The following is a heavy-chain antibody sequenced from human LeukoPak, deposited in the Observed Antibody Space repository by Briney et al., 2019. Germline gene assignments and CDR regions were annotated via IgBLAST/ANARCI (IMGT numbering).Heavy chain of an antibody. J-gene: IGHJ5*02. V-gene: IGHV3-23*01. D-gene: IGHD1-14*01. CDR2: LSGSGDGQ. CDR1: GFTFTNYG. CDR3: AKGCQCPSGLSSWFDP. Sequence: GGSLRLSCSASGFTFTNYGMSWVRQAPGKGLEWVSGLSGSGDGQFYADSVEGRFAISRDIFNNIWYLQMNSLRAEDTAVYYCAKGCQCPSGLSSWFDPRGPGTLVTVSS.